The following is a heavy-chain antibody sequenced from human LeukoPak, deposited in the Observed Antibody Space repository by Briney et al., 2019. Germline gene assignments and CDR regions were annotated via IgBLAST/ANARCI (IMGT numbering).Heavy chain of an antibody. J-gene: IGHJ6*02. CDR2: INNDGRTT. V-gene: IGHV3-74*03. Sequence: GVSLRLSCAASGFTFSSYWMHRVRQAPGKGLVWVSRINNDGRTTTYADSVKGRFTISRDNAKNTLYLQMNILRTEDTAVYYCARVKTGYSNHYYYYGMDVWGQGTTVTVSS. CDR3: ARVKTGYSNHYYYYGMDV. CDR1: GFTFSSYW. D-gene: IGHD4-11*01.